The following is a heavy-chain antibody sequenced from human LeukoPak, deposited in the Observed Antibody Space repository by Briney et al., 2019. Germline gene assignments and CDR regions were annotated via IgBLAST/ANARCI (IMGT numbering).Heavy chain of an antibody. CDR1: GFIFDDYG. Sequence: GGSLRLSCAASGFIFDDYGMNWVRQAPGKGLELVSGISWNGGSAGYADSLKGRFTISRDNAKNSLYLQMNSLRDEDTALYYCTRAPSYDSGNYFVDWGQGTLVTVSS. D-gene: IGHD3-10*01. CDR3: TRAPSYDSGNYFVD. CDR2: ISWNGGSA. V-gene: IGHV3-20*04. J-gene: IGHJ4*02.